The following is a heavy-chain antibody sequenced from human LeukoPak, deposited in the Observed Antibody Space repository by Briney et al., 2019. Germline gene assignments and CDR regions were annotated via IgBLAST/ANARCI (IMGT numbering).Heavy chain of an antibody. CDR2: IYYSGST. D-gene: IGHD6-13*01. J-gene: IGHJ4*02. CDR3: ARRGIAAASIGFDY. CDR1: GGSIRSYY. V-gene: IGHV4-59*08. Sequence: SETLSLTCTVSGGSIRSYYWSWIRQPPGKGLEWIGYIYYSGSTNYNPSLKSRVTISVDTSKNQFSLKLSSVTAADTAVYYCARRGIAAASIGFDYWGQGTLVTVSS.